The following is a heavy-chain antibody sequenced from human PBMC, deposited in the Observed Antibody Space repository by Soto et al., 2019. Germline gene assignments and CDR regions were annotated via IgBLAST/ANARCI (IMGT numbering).Heavy chain of an antibody. J-gene: IGHJ4*02. D-gene: IGHD2-15*01. CDR1: GYTFTSYA. CDR3: ARGAGGPGGPGDD. CDR2: INAGNGNT. V-gene: IGHV1-3*01. Sequence: QVQLVQSGAEVKKPGASVKVSCKASGYTFTSYAMHWVRQAPGQRLEWMGWINAGNGNTKYSQKFQGRVTITRDTTARTAHTELSSLRSADTGVYYCARGAGGPGGPGDDWGQGTLVTVSS.